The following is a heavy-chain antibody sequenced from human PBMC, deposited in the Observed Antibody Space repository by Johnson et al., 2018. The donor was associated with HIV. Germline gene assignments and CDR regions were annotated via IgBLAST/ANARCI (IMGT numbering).Heavy chain of an antibody. Sequence: VQLVESGGGAVQPGRSLRLSCAASGVTFSSYGMHWVRQAPGKGLEWVAVISYDGSKKYYADSVKGRITISRDNSKNTLYLQMNSLRAEDTAVYYCARSLCGGDCFSDAFDIWGQGTMVTVSS. D-gene: IGHD2-21*02. V-gene: IGHV3-30*03. J-gene: IGHJ3*02. CDR1: GVTFSSYG. CDR2: ISYDGSKK. CDR3: ARSLCGGDCFSDAFDI.